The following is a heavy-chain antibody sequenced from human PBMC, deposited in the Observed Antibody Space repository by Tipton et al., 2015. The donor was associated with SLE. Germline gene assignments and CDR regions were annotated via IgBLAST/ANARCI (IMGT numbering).Heavy chain of an antibody. Sequence: LRLSCAVYGGSFSGYYWSWIRQPPGKGLEWIGEISHSGSTNYNPSLKSRVTISLDTSKNQFSLKMNSVIAADTALYYCARVGGNSRGWFDPWGQGTLVTVSS. D-gene: IGHD1-26*01. CDR2: ISHSGST. CDR1: GGSFSGYY. CDR3: ARVGGNSRGWFDP. J-gene: IGHJ5*02. V-gene: IGHV4-34*01.